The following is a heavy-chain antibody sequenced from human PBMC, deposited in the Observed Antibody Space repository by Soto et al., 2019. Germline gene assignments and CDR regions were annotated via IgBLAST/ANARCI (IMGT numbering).Heavy chain of an antibody. CDR3: ARDSKGGWFDP. CDR1: GGSISSGDYY. J-gene: IGHJ5*02. V-gene: IGHV4-30-4*01. D-gene: IGHD4-4*01. Sequence: SETLSLTCTVSGGSISSGDYYWSWIRQPPGKGLEWIGYIYYSGSTYYNPSLKSRVTISVDTSKNQFSLKLSSVTAADTAVYYCARDSKGGWFDPWGQGTLVTVSS. CDR2: IYYSGST.